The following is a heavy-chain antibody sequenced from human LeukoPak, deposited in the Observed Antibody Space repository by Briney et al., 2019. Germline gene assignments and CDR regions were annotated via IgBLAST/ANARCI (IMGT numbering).Heavy chain of an antibody. CDR2: ISHGGST. J-gene: IGHJ4*02. CDR3: ARSHYGDYYYFDY. Sequence: TSETLSLTCAVFGVSFSGHYWSWIRQPPGKGLEWIGEISHGGSTNYNPSLKSRVTISVDTSKNQFSLKLSSVTAADTAVYYCARSHYGDYYYFDYWGQGTLVTVSS. V-gene: IGHV4-34*01. CDR1: GVSFSGHY. D-gene: IGHD4-17*01.